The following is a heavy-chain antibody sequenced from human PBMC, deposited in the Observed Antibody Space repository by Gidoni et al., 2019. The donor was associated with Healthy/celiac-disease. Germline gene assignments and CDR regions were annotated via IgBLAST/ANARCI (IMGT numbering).Heavy chain of an antibody. V-gene: IGHV1-18*01. CDR1: GYTFTSSG. CDR2: ISAYNGNT. J-gene: IGHJ3*02. D-gene: IGHD3-10*01. Sequence: QVQLVQSGAEVKKPGASVKVSCKASGYTFTSSGISWVRQAPGQGLEWMGWISAYNGNTNYAQKLQGRVTMTTDTSTSTAYMELRSLRSDDTAVYYCARDLPDYYGSGSYYENAFDIWGQGTMVTVSS. CDR3: ARDLPDYYGSGSYYENAFDI.